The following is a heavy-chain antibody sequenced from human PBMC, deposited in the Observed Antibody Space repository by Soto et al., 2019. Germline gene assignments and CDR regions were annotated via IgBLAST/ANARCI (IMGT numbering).Heavy chain of an antibody. J-gene: IGHJ5*02. Sequence: QVQLQQWGAGLLKPSETLSLTCAVYGGSFSGYSWTWIRQPPGTGLEWVGEINHSGSTYYNPSLKSRVTISVDTSKNQFSLKLSSVTAADTAVYYCARWWSGSRQGFDPWGQGTLVTVSS. V-gene: IGHV4-34*01. CDR1: GGSFSGYS. D-gene: IGHD3-3*01. CDR2: INHSGST. CDR3: ARWWSGSRQGFDP.